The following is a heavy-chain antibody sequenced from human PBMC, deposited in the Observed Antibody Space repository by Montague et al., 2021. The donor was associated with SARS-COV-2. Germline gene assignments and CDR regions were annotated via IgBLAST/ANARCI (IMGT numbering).Heavy chain of an antibody. V-gene: IGHV3-74*01. CDR3: VRPLWFGDSDYFFDS. J-gene: IGHJ4*02. Sequence: SLSLSFSASGFTFRSCWMHWVRQVPGRGPIWVSRIKPDGTSTNYAASVKGRFTISRDNAKNTLSLQLNNLRAEDTAVYYCVRPLWFGDSDYFFDSWGQGTLVTVSS. CDR2: IKPDGTST. D-gene: IGHD3-10*01. CDR1: GFTFRSCW.